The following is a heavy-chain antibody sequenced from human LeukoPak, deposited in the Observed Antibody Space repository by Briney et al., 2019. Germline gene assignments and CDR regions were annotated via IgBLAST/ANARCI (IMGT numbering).Heavy chain of an antibody. Sequence: SETLSLTCAVYGGSFSGYYWSWIRQPPGKGLEWIGEINHSGSTNYNPSLKSRVTISVDTSKNQFSLKLSSVTAADTAVYYCARMEGAARYYFDYWGQGSLVTVSS. D-gene: IGHD6-6*01. J-gene: IGHJ4*02. V-gene: IGHV4-34*01. CDR3: ARMEGAARYYFDY. CDR2: INHSGST. CDR1: GGSFSGYY.